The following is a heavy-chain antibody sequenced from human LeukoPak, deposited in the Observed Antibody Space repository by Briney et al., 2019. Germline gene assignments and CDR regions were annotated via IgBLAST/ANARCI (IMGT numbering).Heavy chain of an antibody. D-gene: IGHD6-13*01. J-gene: IGHJ4*01. Sequence: GGSLRLSCAVSGFTFSDYWMNWVRQAPGKGLEWVASINQNGGEKSYVDSVKGRFTISRDNPKNSLYLQMSNLRAEDTAVYYCARDGTAAGLYFDLWGQGTLVTVSS. CDR2: INQNGGEK. CDR1: GFTFSDYW. CDR3: ARDGTAAGLYFDL. V-gene: IGHV3-7*01.